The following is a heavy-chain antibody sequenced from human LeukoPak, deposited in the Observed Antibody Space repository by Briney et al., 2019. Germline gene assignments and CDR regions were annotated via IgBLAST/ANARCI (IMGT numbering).Heavy chain of an antibody. CDR1: GFTFSSYS. J-gene: IGHJ4*02. D-gene: IGHD3-16*02. V-gene: IGHV3-21*01. CDR2: ISSSSSYI. CDR3: ARAQMITFGGVIVPSDY. Sequence: GGSLRLSCAASGFTFSSYSMNWVRQAPGKGLEWVSSISSSSSYIYYADSVKGRFTISRDNAKNSLYLQMNSLRAEDTAVYYCARAQMITFGGVIVPSDYWGQGTLVTVSS.